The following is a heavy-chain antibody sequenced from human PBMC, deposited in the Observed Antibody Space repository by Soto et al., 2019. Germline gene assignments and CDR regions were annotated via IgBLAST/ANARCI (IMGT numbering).Heavy chain of an antibody. D-gene: IGHD2-2*01. CDR1: GGSISSYY. V-gene: IGHV4-59*08. CDR3: ARSTILGNWFAP. J-gene: IGHJ5*02. CDR2: IYYSGST. Sequence: SETLSLTSNVSGGSISSYYWSWILQPPGKGLEWIGYIYYSGSTKYNPSLKSRVTISVDTSKNQFSLKLSSVTAADTAVYYCARSTILGNWFAPWGQGTLVTVSS.